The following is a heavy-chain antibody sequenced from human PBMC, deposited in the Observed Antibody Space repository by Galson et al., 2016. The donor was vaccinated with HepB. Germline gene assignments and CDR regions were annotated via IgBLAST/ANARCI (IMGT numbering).Heavy chain of an antibody. Sequence: KVSCKASGYTFTGYYMHWVRQAPGQGLEWMGWINPNSGGTNYGPKFQGRVTMTRETSISTAYMELSSLRSDDTAVYYCATERGALVGRTYYYYGMDVWGKGTTVTVSS. CDR2: INPNSGGT. D-gene: IGHD3/OR15-3a*01. J-gene: IGHJ6*04. CDR1: GYTFTGYY. V-gene: IGHV1-2*02. CDR3: ATERGALVGRTYYYYGMDV.